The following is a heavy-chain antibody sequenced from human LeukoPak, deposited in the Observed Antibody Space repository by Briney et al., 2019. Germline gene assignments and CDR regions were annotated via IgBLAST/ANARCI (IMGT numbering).Heavy chain of an antibody. J-gene: IGHJ6*03. V-gene: IGHV3-7*01. Sequence: PGGSLRLSCAASGFTFSSYWMSWVRQAPGKGLEWVANIKQDGSEKYYVDSVKGRFTISRDKAKNSLYLQMNSLRAEDTAVYYCAREPRQKNYDILTGYTIYYYYYMDVWGKGTTVTVSS. D-gene: IGHD3-9*01. CDR2: IKQDGSEK. CDR3: AREPRQKNYDILTGYTIYYYYYMDV. CDR1: GFTFSSYW.